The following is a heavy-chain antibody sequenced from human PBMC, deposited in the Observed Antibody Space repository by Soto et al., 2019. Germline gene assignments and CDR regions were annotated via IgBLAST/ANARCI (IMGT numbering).Heavy chain of an antibody. CDR3: VRDLLHYDVLTGSYSDCFDP. CDR2: ISAYNGNT. D-gene: IGHD3-9*01. CDR1: GYTFTSYG. J-gene: IGHJ5*02. Sequence: GASVKVFCKASGYTFTSYGISWVRQAPGQGLEWMGWISAYNGNTNYAQKLQGRVTMTTDTSTSTAYMELRSLRSDDTAVYYCVRDLLHYDVLTGSYSDCFDPWGQGTLVTVSS. V-gene: IGHV1-18*01.